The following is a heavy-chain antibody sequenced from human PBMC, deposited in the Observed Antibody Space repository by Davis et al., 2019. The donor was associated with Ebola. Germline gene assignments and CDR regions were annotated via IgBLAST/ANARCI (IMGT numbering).Heavy chain of an antibody. Sequence: SETLSLTCSVSGDSIRSYYWAWIRQSPGKGLEWIGSIYYTETTNYNPSLKSRVTISIGSSKTQFSLKLTSVTAADTAIYYCARDTYYDSSGFYHGGGFDIWGQGTVVTVSS. J-gene: IGHJ3*02. CDR1: GDSIRSYY. CDR3: ARDTYYDSSGFYHGGGFDI. V-gene: IGHV4-59*01. CDR2: IYYTETT. D-gene: IGHD3-22*01.